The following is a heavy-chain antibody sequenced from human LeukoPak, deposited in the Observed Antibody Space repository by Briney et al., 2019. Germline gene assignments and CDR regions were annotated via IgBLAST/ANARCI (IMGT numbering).Heavy chain of an antibody. CDR1: GFTLSIYG. CDR2: LRSDGINN. Sequence: PGGSLRLSCAASGFTLSIYGIHWARGAPGRGREWLAFLRSDGINNHYGDSVKGRFTIFRDNSKNTVYLQMNGLTGEDTAVYYCAKDTGRAIIWRDYCDYWGQGTLVTVSS. V-gene: IGHV3-30*02. D-gene: IGHD1-1*01. CDR3: AKDTGRAIIWRDYCDY. J-gene: IGHJ4*02.